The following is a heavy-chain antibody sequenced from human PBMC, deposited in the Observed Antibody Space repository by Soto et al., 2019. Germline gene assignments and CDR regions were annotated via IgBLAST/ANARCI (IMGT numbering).Heavy chain of an antibody. V-gene: IGHV4-34*01. Sequence: SETRSFTCAVYGGSFSGYYWSWIRRPPGKGLEWFGEINHSGSTNYNPSLKSQVTISVDTSKNQFSLRLSSVTAADKAVYYCARESAYSSGWSHFYYYYYAMDVWGQGTTVTVSS. CDR2: INHSGST. CDR1: GGSFSGYY. D-gene: IGHD6-19*01. J-gene: IGHJ6*02. CDR3: ARESAYSSGWSHFYYYYYAMDV.